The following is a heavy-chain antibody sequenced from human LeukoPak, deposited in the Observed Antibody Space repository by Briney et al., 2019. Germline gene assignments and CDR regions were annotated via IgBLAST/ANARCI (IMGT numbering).Heavy chain of an antibody. J-gene: IGHJ5*02. CDR3: ARGGQSGLARYWFDP. CDR1: GFALSSYT. CDR2: IGGSGGST. V-gene: IGHV3-23*01. Sequence: GGSLRLSCAASGFALSSYTMSWVRQAPGKGLDWVSAIGGSGGSTYYADSVKGRFTISRDNSKNTLYLQMNSLRAEDTAVYYCARGGQSGLARYWFDPWGQGTLVTVSS. D-gene: IGHD3-3*01.